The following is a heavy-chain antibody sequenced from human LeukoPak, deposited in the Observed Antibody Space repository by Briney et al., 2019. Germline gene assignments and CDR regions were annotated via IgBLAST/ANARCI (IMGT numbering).Heavy chain of an antibody. J-gene: IGHJ4*02. CDR1: GFTFSSYG. CDR3: AKDPQTYYYGSGSLLSDY. Sequence: GGSLRLSCAASGFTFSSYGMHWVRQAPGKGLEWVAVISYDGSNKYYADSVKGRFTISRDNSKNTLYLQMNSLRAEDTAVYYCAKDPQTYYYGSGSLLSDYWGQGTLVTVSS. V-gene: IGHV3-30*18. D-gene: IGHD3-10*01. CDR2: ISYDGSNK.